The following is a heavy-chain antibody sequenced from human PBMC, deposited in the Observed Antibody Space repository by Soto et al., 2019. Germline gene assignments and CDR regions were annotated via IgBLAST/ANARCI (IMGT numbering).Heavy chain of an antibody. D-gene: IGHD6-13*01. J-gene: IGHJ4*02. Sequence: SVKVSCKASGGTFSSYAISWVRQAPGQGLEWMGGIIPIFCTANYAQKFQGRVTITADESTSTAYMELSSLRSEDTAVYYCATRGVSSSWYYYWGQGTLVTVSS. CDR2: IIPIFCTA. CDR1: GGTFSSYA. CDR3: ATRGVSSSWYYY. V-gene: IGHV1-69*13.